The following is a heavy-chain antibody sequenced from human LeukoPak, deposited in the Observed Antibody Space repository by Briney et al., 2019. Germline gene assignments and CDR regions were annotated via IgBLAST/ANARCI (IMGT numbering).Heavy chain of an antibody. D-gene: IGHD3-10*01. Sequence: GGSLRLSCAASGFAFSTYDMHWVRQASGKGLEWVTFIQFDGSTKYYADSVKGRFTISRDNSKNTVYLQMDSLRSEDTAIYYCARSLTMVRGYDHWGQGTLLTVSS. CDR1: GFAFSTYD. J-gene: IGHJ4*02. CDR2: IQFDGSTK. CDR3: ARSLTMVRGYDH. V-gene: IGHV3-30*02.